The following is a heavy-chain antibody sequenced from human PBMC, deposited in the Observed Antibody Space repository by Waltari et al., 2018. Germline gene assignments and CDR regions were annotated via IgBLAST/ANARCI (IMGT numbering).Heavy chain of an antibody. CDR2: IYYSGST. Sequence: QLQLQESGPGLVKPSETLSLTCTVSGGSISSSSYYWGWIRQPPGKGLEWIGSIYYSGSTYDNPALKRRGTISVDTSKNQFSLKLSSVTAADTAVYYCASVDTAMESFDYWGQGTLVTVSS. CDR1: GGSISSSSYY. J-gene: IGHJ4*02. D-gene: IGHD5-18*01. V-gene: IGHV4-39*01. CDR3: ASVDTAMESFDY.